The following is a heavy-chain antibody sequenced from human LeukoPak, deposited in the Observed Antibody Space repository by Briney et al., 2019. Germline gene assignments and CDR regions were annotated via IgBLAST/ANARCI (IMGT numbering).Heavy chain of an antibody. Sequence: PSETLSLTCTVSGGSISSGGYYWSWIRQPPGKGLEWIGYIYHSGSTYYNPSLKSRVTISVDRSKNQFSLKLSSVTAADTAVYYCARDLPNNIGAAFDIWGQGTMVTVSS. V-gene: IGHV4-30-2*01. D-gene: IGHD6-13*01. CDR2: IYHSGST. CDR1: GGSISSGGYY. J-gene: IGHJ3*02. CDR3: ARDLPNNIGAAFDI.